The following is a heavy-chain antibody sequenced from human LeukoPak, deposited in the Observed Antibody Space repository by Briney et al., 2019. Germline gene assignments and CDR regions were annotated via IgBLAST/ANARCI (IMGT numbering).Heavy chain of an antibody. CDR2: IRYVGSNR. D-gene: IGHD3-3*01. J-gene: IGHJ4*02. CDR3: AKVASYDSLDY. CDR1: GFTFCTYG. V-gene: IGHV3-30*02. Sequence: PGGSLRLSCAASGFTFCTYGMHWVRQAPGKGLEWVAFIRYVGSNRYYEDSVKGRFTISRDNSKNTLYLQMNSLRAEDTAVYYCAKVASYDSLDYWGQGTLVTVSS.